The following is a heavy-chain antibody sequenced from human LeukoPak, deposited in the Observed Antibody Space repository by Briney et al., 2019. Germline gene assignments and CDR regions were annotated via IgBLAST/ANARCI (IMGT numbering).Heavy chain of an antibody. CDR1: GGSISTATFD. D-gene: IGHD1-26*01. CDR3: ARFKGGTGFDY. Sequence: SETLSLTCAVSGGSISTATFDWGWIRPAPGRDLEWIATISSSGTAYYNPSLMSRVTISVDTSMNQFSLELTSVTAADTGLFYCARFKGGTGFDYWGQGILVIVSS. V-gene: IGHV4-39*01. J-gene: IGHJ4*02. CDR2: ISSSGTA.